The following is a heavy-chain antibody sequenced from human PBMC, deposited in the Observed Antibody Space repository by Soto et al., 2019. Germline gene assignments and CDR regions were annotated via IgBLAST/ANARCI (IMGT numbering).Heavy chain of an antibody. Sequence: PSETLSLTCTVSGGSVSSGSYYWSWIRQPPGKGLEWIGYIYYSGSTNYNPSLKSRVTISVDTSKNQFSLKLSSVTAADTAVYYCARGELSSSSSFEPYWGQGTLVTVSS. D-gene: IGHD6-6*01. CDR3: ARGELSSSSSFEPY. V-gene: IGHV4-61*01. CDR2: IYYSGST. J-gene: IGHJ4*02. CDR1: GGSVSSGSYY.